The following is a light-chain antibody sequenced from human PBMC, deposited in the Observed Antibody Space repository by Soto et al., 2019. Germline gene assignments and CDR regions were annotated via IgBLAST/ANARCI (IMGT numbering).Light chain of an antibody. CDR2: AAS. Sequence: DIQMTQSPSSLSASVGDRVTITCRASQSISTFLNWYQQKPGKAPKLLIYAASTLQTGVPSRFSGSGSGIDFTLTISNLQPEDFATYYCHQTDTIPETFGQGTKVEIK. V-gene: IGKV1-39*01. CDR3: HQTDTIPET. CDR1: QSISTF. J-gene: IGKJ1*01.